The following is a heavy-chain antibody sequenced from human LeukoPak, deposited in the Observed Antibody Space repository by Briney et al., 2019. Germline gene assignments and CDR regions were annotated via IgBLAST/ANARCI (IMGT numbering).Heavy chain of an antibody. CDR2: IFYTGST. J-gene: IGHJ3*02. Sequence: SSEPLSLTCAVSGASISSYYWTWIRQPPGEGLEWVGNIFYTGSTNYNPSLKSRVTMSVDTSKNQFSLKLTSVSAADTAVYYCARVQHSGAADTFDIWGQGTLVTVSS. D-gene: IGHD1-26*01. V-gene: IGHV4-59*01. CDR3: ARVQHSGAADTFDI. CDR1: GASISSYY.